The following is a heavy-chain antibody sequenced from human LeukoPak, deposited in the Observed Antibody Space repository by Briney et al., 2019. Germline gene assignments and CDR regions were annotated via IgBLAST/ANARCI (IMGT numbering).Heavy chain of an antibody. CDR1: GYSISSGYY. Sequence: SETLSLTCTVSGYSISSGYYWGWIRQPPGKGLEWIGSIYHSGSTYYNPSLKSRVTISVDTSKNQFSLKLSPVTAADTAVYYCAREYYDFWSGKYYYYMDVWGKGTTVTVSS. CDR2: IYHSGST. V-gene: IGHV4-38-2*02. CDR3: AREYYDFWSGKYYYYMDV. J-gene: IGHJ6*03. D-gene: IGHD3-3*01.